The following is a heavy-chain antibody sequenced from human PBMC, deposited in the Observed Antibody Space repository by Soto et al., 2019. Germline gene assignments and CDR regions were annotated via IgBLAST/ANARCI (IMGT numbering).Heavy chain of an antibody. CDR2: IWYDGSNK. CDR3: ARDGSRYDILTGYFDY. Sequence: GGSLRLSCAASGFTFSSYGMHWVRQAPGKGLEWVAVIWYDGSNKYYADSVKGRFTISRDNSKNTLYLQMNSLRAEDTAVYYCARDGSRYDILTGYFDYWGQGTLVTVSS. CDR1: GFTFSSYG. D-gene: IGHD3-9*01. V-gene: IGHV3-33*01. J-gene: IGHJ4*02.